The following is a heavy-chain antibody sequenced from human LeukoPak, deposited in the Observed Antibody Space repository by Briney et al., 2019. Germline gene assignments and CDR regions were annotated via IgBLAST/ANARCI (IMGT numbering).Heavy chain of an antibody. Sequence: SETLSLTCAVSGGSISSGGYSWSWIRQPPGKGLEWIGYIYHSGSTYYNPSLKSRVTISVDRSKNQISLKLSSVTAADTAVYYCARRSRWLFDYWGRGTLVTVSS. D-gene: IGHD3-10*01. J-gene: IGHJ4*02. V-gene: IGHV4-30-2*01. CDR3: ARRSRWLFDY. CDR2: IYHSGST. CDR1: GGSISSGGYS.